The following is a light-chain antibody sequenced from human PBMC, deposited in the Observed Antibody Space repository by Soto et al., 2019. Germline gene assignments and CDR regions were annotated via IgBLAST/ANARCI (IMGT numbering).Light chain of an antibody. J-gene: IGKJ3*01. Sequence: DIQMTQSQSSLSAAVGDRVTITCRASQSISSYLNWYQQKPGKAPKLLIYAASSLQSGVPSRFSGSGSGTDFTLTISSLQPEDFATYYCQQSYSTLLLTFGPGTKVDIK. CDR3: QQSYSTLLLT. CDR2: AAS. CDR1: QSISSY. V-gene: IGKV1-39*01.